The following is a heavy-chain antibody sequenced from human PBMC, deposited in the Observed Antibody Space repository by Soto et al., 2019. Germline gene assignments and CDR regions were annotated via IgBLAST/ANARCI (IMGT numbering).Heavy chain of an antibody. CDR3: ARHQDYDWFDP. CDR1: GGSISSSSYY. V-gene: IGHV4-39*01. J-gene: IGHJ5*02. Sequence: SETLSLTCTVSGGSISSSSYYWGRSRQPPGKGMEWMGSIYYSGSTYYNPSLKSRVTISVDTSKNQFSLKLSSVTAADTAVYYCARHQDYDWFDPWGQGTLVTVSS. D-gene: IGHD4-17*01. CDR2: IYYSGST.